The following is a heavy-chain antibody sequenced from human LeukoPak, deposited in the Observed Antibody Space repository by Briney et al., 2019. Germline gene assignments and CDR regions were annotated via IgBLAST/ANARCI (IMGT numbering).Heavy chain of an antibody. J-gene: IGHJ4*02. Sequence: ASVKVSCKASGYTFTSYGISWVQQAPGQGLEWMGWINAYNGNTNYAQKLQGRVTMTTDTSTSTAYMELRSLRSDDTAVYYCARDRRGYSYGGDYYFDYWGQGTLVTVSS. D-gene: IGHD5-18*01. V-gene: IGHV1-18*01. CDR2: INAYNGNT. CDR3: ARDRRGYSYGGDYYFDY. CDR1: GYTFTSYG.